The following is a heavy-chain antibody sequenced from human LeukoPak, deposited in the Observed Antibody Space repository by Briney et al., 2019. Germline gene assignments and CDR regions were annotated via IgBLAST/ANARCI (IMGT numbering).Heavy chain of an antibody. V-gene: IGHV3-9*01. D-gene: IGHD2-15*01. Sequence: PGGSLRLSCAASGFTFDDYAMHWVRQAPGKGLEWVSGISWNSGSIGYADPVKGRFTISRDNAKNSLFLQMNSLRAEDTAVYYCARVLRYCSGGNCYSGGLGYMDVWGKGTTVTVSS. CDR1: GFTFDDYA. CDR2: ISWNSGSI. J-gene: IGHJ6*03. CDR3: ARVLRYCSGGNCYSGGLGYMDV.